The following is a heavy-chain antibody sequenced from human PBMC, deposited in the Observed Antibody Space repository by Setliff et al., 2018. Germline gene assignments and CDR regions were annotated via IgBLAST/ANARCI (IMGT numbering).Heavy chain of an antibody. CDR2: IDPSGGYT. CDR3: ARHGDASFYYDILTGHSPPYYFDY. V-gene: IGHV1-46*01. J-gene: IGHJ4*02. CDR1: GYTFTGYY. D-gene: IGHD3-9*01. Sequence: ASVKVSCKASGYTFTGYYMHWVRQAPGQGLEWMGIIDPSGGYTNYAQKVQGRVSMTTHTSTSTAYMELRSLRSDDTAVYYCARHGDASFYYDILTGHSPPYYFDYWGQGTLVTVSS.